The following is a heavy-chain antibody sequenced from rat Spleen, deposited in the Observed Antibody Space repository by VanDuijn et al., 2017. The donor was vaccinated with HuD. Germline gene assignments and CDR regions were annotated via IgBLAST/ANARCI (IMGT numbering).Heavy chain of an antibody. CDR2: IWGDGST. V-gene: IGHV2-1*01. CDR1: GFSLITNS. Sequence: QVQLKESGPGLVQPSQTLSLTCTVSGFSLITNSVHWVRQPPGKGLERMGGIWGDGSTAYNSLLKSRLSISRDISKSQVFLKMNSLQTEDTATYYWARDRGGPDYWGQGVMVTVSS. J-gene: IGHJ2*01. CDR3: ARDRGGPDY. D-gene: IGHD4-3*01.